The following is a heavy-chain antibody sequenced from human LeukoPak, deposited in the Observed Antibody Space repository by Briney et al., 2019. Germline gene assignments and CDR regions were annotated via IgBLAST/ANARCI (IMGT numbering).Heavy chain of an antibody. V-gene: IGHV4-30-2*06. CDR3: ARSRQASGLFSS. D-gene: IGHD3-10*01. J-gene: IGHJ5*02. CDR2: IYDRGPA. CDR1: GGAIASGGYS. Sequence: SQTLSLTCTVSGGAIASGGYSWNWIRQSPGKGLEWIGCIYDRGPAYYNPSLKSRFTISVDRPKNQFFLNVTSLTAAGTAVYYCARSRQASGLFSSWGQGTPVVVSS.